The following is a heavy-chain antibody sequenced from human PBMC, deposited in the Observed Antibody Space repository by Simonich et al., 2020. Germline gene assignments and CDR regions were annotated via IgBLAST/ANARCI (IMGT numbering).Heavy chain of an antibody. Sequence: QVQLVQSGAEVKKPGASVKGSCKASGYTFTGYYMHWVRQAPGQGLEGRGRTNPNSGGTNYAQKVQGRGTMTRDTSISTAYMELSRLRSDDTAVYYCARDLRGSYYYYYYMDVWGKGTTVTVSS. CDR1: GYTFTGYY. CDR2: TNPNSGGT. D-gene: IGHD1-26*01. V-gene: IGHV1-2*02. CDR3: ARDLRGSYYYYYYMDV. J-gene: IGHJ6*03.